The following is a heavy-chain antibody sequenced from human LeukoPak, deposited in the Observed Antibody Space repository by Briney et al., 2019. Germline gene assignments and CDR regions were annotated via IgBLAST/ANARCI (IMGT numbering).Heavy chain of an antibody. D-gene: IGHD6-6*01. CDR3: ARKVSSSSAFDY. CDR2: ISSSGSTI. CDR1: GFTFSSYE. V-gene: IGHV3-48*03. Sequence: GGSLRLSCGASGFTFSSYEMNWVRQAPGKGLEWVSYISSSGSTIYYADSVKGRFTISRDNAKNSLYLQMNSLRAEDTAVYYCARKVSSSSAFDYWGQGTLVTVSS. J-gene: IGHJ4*02.